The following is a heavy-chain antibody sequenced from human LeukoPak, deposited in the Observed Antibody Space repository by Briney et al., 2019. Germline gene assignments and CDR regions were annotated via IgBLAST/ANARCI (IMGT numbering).Heavy chain of an antibody. CDR1: GYTFTGYY. V-gene: IGHV1-2*02. D-gene: IGHD2-2*01. CDR3: ARDQRASCSSTSCYRSATFDI. CDR2: INPNSGGT. Sequence: GASVKVSCKASGYTFTGYYMHWVRQAPGQGLEWMGWINPNSGGTNYAQKFQGRVTMTRDTSISTAYMELSRLRSDDTAVYYCARDQRASCSSTSCYRSATFDIWGQGTTVTVSS. J-gene: IGHJ3*02.